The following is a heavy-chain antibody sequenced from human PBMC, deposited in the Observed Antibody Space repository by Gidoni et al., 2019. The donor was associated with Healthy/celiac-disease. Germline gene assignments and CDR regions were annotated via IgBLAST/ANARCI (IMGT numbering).Heavy chain of an antibody. J-gene: IGHJ4*02. D-gene: IGHD6-19*01. Sequence: QVQLQESGPGLVKPSETLSLTCAVSGYSISSGYYWGWIRQPPGKGLGWIGSIYHSGSTYYNPSLKSRVTISVDTSKNQFSLKLSSVTAADTAVYYCASANRNSSGWYVHYWGQGTLVTVSS. CDR2: IYHSGST. CDR3: ASANRNSSGWYVHY. CDR1: GYSISSGYY. V-gene: IGHV4-38-2*01.